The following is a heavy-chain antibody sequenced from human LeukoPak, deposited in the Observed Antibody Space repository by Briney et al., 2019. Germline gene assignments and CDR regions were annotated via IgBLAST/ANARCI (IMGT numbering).Heavy chain of an antibody. CDR2: INHSGST. V-gene: IGHV4-34*01. CDR1: GGSFSGYY. CDR3: ARGGVTLTY. D-gene: IGHD2-21*02. Sequence: WETLSLTCAVYGGSFSGYYWSWIRQPPGKGLEWIGEINHSGSTNYNPSLKSRVTISVDTSKNQFSLKLSSVTAADTAVYYCARGGVTLTYWGQGTLVTVSS. J-gene: IGHJ4*02.